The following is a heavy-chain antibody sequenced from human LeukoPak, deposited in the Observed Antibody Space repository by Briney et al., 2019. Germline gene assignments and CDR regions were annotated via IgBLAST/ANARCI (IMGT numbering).Heavy chain of an antibody. J-gene: IGHJ4*02. CDR1: GYSISSGYY. Sequence: PSETLSLTCAVSGYSISSGYYWGWIRQPPGKGLEWIGSICHSGSTYYNPSLKSRVTISVDTSKNQFSLKLSSVTAADTAVYYCARASEYSSSPPDYWGQGTLVT. D-gene: IGHD6-6*01. CDR3: ARASEYSSSPPDY. V-gene: IGHV4-38-2*01. CDR2: ICHSGST.